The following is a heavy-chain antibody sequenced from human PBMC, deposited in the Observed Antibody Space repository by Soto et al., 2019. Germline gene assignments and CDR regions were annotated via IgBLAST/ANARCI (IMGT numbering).Heavy chain of an antibody. CDR1: GYTFTGYY. D-gene: IGHD4-17*01. J-gene: IGHJ4*02. CDR3: ARDNVLYGDYPHNVLGY. V-gene: IGHV1-2*04. CDR2: INPNSGGT. Sequence: QVQLVQSGAEVKKPGASVKVSCKAPGYTFTGYYMHWVRQAPGQGLEWMGWINPNSGGTNYAQKFQGWVTMTRDTSISTAYMELSRLRSDDTAVYYCARDNVLYGDYPHNVLGYWGQGTLVTVSS.